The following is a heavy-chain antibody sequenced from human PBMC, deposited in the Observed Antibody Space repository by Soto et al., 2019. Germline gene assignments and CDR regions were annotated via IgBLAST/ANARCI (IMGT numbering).Heavy chain of an antibody. CDR1: GFTFSSYA. CDR3: ARGGVVVVPAAVSAFGI. J-gene: IGHJ3*02. V-gene: IGHV3-64*01. D-gene: IGHD2-2*01. Sequence: GSLRLSCAASGFTFSSYAMHWVRQAPGKGLEYVSAISSNGGSTYYANSVKGRFTISRDNSKNTLYLQMGSLRAEDMAVYYCARGGVVVVPAAVSAFGIWGQGTMVTVSS. CDR2: ISSNGGST.